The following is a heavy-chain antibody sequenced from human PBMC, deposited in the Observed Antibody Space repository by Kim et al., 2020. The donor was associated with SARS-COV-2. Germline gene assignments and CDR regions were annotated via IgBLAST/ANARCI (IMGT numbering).Heavy chain of an antibody. CDR3: AKDHGQQLARFYFHY. CDR1: GYHFSTYG. CDR2: ISYDGSFK. Sequence: GGSLRLSCAVSGYHFSTYGMHWVRQPPGKGLEWVAVISYDGSFKYHADSVKGRFTISRDNSKNTLYLQMNSLRPEDTAVYYCAKDHGQQLARFYFHYWGQGTLVTVSS. J-gene: IGHJ4*02. V-gene: IGHV3-30*18. D-gene: IGHD6-13*01.